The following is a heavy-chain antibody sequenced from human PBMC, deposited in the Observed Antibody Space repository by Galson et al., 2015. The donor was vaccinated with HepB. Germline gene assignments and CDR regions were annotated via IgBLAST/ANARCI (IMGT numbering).Heavy chain of an antibody. Sequence: SVKVSCKASGYTFNKYAMNWVRQAPGQGLEWMGRINTNTGNPTYAQDFTGRFVFSLDTSVSTAYLQISSLKAEDTAVYYCARVDGSGYYYVDYWGQGTLVTVSS. CDR1: GYTFNKYA. J-gene: IGHJ4*02. D-gene: IGHD3-22*01. CDR2: INTNTGNP. CDR3: ARVDGSGYYYVDY. V-gene: IGHV7-4-1*02.